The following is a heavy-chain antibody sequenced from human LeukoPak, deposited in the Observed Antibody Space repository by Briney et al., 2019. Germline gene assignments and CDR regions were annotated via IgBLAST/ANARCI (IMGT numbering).Heavy chain of an antibody. CDR1: GFDLSTYE. J-gene: IGHJ5*02. CDR3: ARGDPHADL. V-gene: IGHV3-48*03. Sequence: HPGGSLRLSCAASGFDLSTYEMNWVRQAPGEGLEWIANITISGHTKNYADSVKGRFTISRDNARTSLYPQMNSLRVEDTGVYYCARGDPHADLWGQGTLVTVSS. CDR2: ITISGHTK.